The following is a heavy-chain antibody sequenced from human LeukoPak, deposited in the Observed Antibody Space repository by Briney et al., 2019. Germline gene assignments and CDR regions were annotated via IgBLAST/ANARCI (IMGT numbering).Heavy chain of an antibody. V-gene: IGHV1-69*13. J-gene: IGHJ6*03. CDR2: IIPIFGTA. D-gene: IGHD3-16*01. CDR1: GGTFSSYA. CDR3: AWGAVYYYYYMDV. Sequence: VASVKVSCKASGGTFSSYAISWVRQAPGQGLEWMGGIIPIFGTANYAQKFQGRVTITADESTSTAYMELSSLRSEDTAVYYCAWGAVYYYYYMDVWGKGTTVTVSS.